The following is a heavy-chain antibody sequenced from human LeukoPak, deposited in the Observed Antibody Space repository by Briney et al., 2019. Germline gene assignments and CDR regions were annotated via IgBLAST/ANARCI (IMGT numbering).Heavy chain of an antibody. D-gene: IGHD3-10*01. CDR1: GGSFSGYY. V-gene: IGHV4-34*01. CDR2: INHSGST. J-gene: IGHJ4*02. CDR3: ARGRITMVRGVIDY. Sequence: SETLSLTCTVSGGSFSGYYWSWIRQPPGKGLEWIGEINHSGSTNYNPSLKSRVTISVDTSKNQFSLKLSSVTAADTAVYYCARGRITMVRGVIDYWGQGTLVTVSS.